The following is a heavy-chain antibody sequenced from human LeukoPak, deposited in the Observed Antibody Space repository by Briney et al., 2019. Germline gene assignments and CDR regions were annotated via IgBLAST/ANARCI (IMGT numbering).Heavy chain of an antibody. CDR3: ASRYSSSWYSQSRFDP. D-gene: IGHD6-13*01. Sequence: SETLSLTCTVSGGSISSGGYYWSWIRQPPGKGLEWIGYIYHSGSTYYNPSLKSRVTISVDRSKNQFSPKLSSVTAADTAVYYCASRYSSSWYSQSRFDPWGQGTLVTVSS. V-gene: IGHV4-30-2*01. CDR2: IYHSGST. CDR1: GGSISSGGYY. J-gene: IGHJ5*02.